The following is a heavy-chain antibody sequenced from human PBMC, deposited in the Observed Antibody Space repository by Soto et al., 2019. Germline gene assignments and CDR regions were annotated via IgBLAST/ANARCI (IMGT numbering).Heavy chain of an antibody. J-gene: IGHJ4*02. V-gene: IGHV3-33*01. Sequence: QVQLVESGGGVVQPGRSLRLSCAASGFTFSSYGMHWVRQAPGKGLEWVAVIWYDGSNKYYADSVKGRFTISRDNSKNTLYLQMNSLRAEDTAVYYCARDFRGGGNSGGSPFFDYWGQGTLVTVSS. D-gene: IGHD2-21*02. CDR1: GFTFSSYG. CDR3: ARDFRGGGNSGGSPFFDY. CDR2: IWYDGSNK.